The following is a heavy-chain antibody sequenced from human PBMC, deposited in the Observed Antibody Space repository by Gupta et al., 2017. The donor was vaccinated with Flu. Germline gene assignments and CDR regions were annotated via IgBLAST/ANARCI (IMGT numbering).Heavy chain of an antibody. CDR3: VRGRGDRFDY. CDR2: IGNGGDT. D-gene: IGHD3-10*01. V-gene: IGHV3-13*01. Sequence: EVQLVESGGGLVQPGGSLSLSCAASGFTFSIYDMHWVRQATGEGLGCVSGIGNGGDTHYPDSVKGRFTISRENANNALYLQMDSLRAGDTGVYYCVRGRGDRFDYWGQGTLVTVSS. CDR1: GFTFSIYD. J-gene: IGHJ4*02.